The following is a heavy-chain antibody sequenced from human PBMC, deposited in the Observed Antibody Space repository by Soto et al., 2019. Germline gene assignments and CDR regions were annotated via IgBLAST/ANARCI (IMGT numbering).Heavy chain of an antibody. V-gene: IGHV3-23*01. D-gene: IGHD1-1*01. CDR1: GFTFSTYA. CDR2: ISGSGGSI. CDR3: VKGYWKGDV. J-gene: IGHJ6*02. Sequence: EVQLLESGGGLVQPGGSLRLSCAASGFTFSTYAMNGVRQAPGNGLEWVAAISGSGGSIHYADSVKGRFTISRDNFKKTLYLQINSLRDEGTAVYHCVKGYWKGDVWGQGTTVTVSS.